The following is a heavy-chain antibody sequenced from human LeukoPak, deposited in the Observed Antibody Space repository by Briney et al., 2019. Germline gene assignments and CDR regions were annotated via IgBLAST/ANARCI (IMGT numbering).Heavy chain of an antibody. CDR2: IYTSGST. J-gene: IGHJ4*02. Sequence: SETLSLTCTVSGGSISSGSYYWSWIRQPAGKGLEWIGRIYTSGSTNYNPSLKSRATISVDTSKNQFSLKLSSVTAADTAVYYCARGSPQLLGFGEPYFDYWGQGTLVTVSS. CDR3: ARGSPQLLGFGEPYFDY. D-gene: IGHD3-10*01. V-gene: IGHV4-61*02. CDR1: GGSISSGSYY.